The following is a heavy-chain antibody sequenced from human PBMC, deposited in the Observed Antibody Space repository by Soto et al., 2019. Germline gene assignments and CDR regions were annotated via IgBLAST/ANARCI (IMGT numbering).Heavy chain of an antibody. D-gene: IGHD3-3*01. Sequence: SETLSLTCSVSDDSINSDKYYWGWIRQPPGKGLEWIGSIYYRGNAYHNPSLQTRVTISLDKSRSQFSLKLNSVTAADSAVYFCARLEGRATISYYFDFWGPGALVTVSS. CDR1: DDSINSDKYY. J-gene: IGHJ4*02. CDR3: ARLEGRATISYYFDF. V-gene: IGHV4-39*01. CDR2: IYYRGNA.